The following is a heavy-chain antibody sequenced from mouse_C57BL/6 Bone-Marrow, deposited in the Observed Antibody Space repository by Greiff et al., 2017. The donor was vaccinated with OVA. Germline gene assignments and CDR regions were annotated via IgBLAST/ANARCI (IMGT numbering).Heavy chain of an antibody. Sequence: VKLQQPGAELVKPGASVKVSCKASGYTFTSYWMHWVKQRPGQGLEWIGRIHPSDSDTNYNQKFKGKATLTVDKSSSTAYMQLSSLTSEDSAVYYCAIPYYYGSSSLYAMDYWGQGTSVTVSS. CDR1: GYTFTSYW. CDR2: IHPSDSDT. V-gene: IGHV1-74*01. J-gene: IGHJ4*01. CDR3: AIPYYYGSSSLYAMDY. D-gene: IGHD1-1*01.